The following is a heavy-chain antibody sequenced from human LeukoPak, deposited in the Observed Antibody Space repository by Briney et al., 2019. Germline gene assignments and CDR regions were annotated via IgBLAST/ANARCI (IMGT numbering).Heavy chain of an antibody. D-gene: IGHD3-9*01. CDR1: GSTFSNAW. J-gene: IGHJ4*02. V-gene: IGHV3-15*01. CDR3: LTSTDY. CDR2: IKSKSDGGTT. Sequence: GGSLRLSCAASGSTFSNAWMTWVRQAPGKGLEWVGRIKSKSDGGTTDYATPVKGRFTISRDDSKNTLYVQMNSLKTDDTAVYYLLTSTDYWGQGTLVTVSS.